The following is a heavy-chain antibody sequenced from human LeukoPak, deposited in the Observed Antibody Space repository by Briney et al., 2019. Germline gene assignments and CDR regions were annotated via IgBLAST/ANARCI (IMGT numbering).Heavy chain of an antibody. J-gene: IGHJ5*02. CDR3: ARTGGAGSPSYT. D-gene: IGHD3-10*01. CDR1: GFILSEYY. CDR2: ISSSGSIT. Sequence: GGSLRLSCAACGFILSEYYMTWLRQATGKGVEGVSYISSSGSITYYADSVKGRFTISSDNAKNSLYLEMNSLRDDDTAVYFCARTGGAGSPSYTWGQGTLVTVSS. V-gene: IGHV3-11*01.